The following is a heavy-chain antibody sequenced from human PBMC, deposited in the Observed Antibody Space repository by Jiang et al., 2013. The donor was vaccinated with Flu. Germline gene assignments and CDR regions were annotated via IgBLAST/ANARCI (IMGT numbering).Heavy chain of an antibody. CDR3: ARDFEYYGSELAFYYYYGMDV. CDR1: GYTFTSYG. CDR2: ISAYNGNT. Sequence: GAEVKKPGASVKVSCKASGYTFTSYGISWVRQAPGQGLEWMGWISAYNGNTNYAQKLQGRVTMTTDTSTSTAYMELRSLRSDDTAVYYCARDFEYYGSELAFYYYYGMDVWGQGTTVTVSS. D-gene: IGHD3-10*01. J-gene: IGHJ6*02. V-gene: IGHV1-18*01.